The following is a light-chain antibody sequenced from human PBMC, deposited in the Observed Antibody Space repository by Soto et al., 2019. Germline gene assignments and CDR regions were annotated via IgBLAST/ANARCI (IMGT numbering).Light chain of an antibody. CDR3: QQYNSYPYT. J-gene: IGKJ2*01. CDR1: QRISIW. CDR2: KAS. V-gene: IGKV1-5*03. Sequence: DIQMTQSPSTLSASIGDRVTITCRASQRISIWLALYQQKPGEAPKLLVFKASSLESGAPLRFSGSGSGTEFTLTISSLQPDDFATYYCQQYNSYPYTFGQGTKLEIK.